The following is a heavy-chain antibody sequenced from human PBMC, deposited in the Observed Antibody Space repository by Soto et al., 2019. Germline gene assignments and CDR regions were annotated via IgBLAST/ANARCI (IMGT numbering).Heavy chain of an antibody. J-gene: IGHJ4*02. D-gene: IGHD5-12*01. V-gene: IGHV3-64D*06. CDR2: IRGNGDPP. CDR3: VKSRGGNNFDFFD. CDR1: GFTFSSYA. Sequence: GGSLRLSCSASGFTFSSYAMHWVRPAPGKGLEYVSGIRGNGDPPFYADSVKGRFTISRDNSKNTLYLQMSSLGADDTAVYYCVKSRGGNNFDFFDWGQGALVTVSS.